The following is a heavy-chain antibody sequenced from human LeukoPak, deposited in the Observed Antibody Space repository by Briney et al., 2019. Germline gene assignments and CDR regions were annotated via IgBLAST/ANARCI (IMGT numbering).Heavy chain of an antibody. V-gene: IGHV3-23*01. CDR2: ISGSGGSA. CDR1: GFALSRYA. Sequence: GGSLRLSCAASGFALSRYAMTWVRQAPGRGLEWVSAISGSGGSAYYADSVKGRFTISRDNSKNTLFLQMNSLRAEDTAVYYGIPVAGTGFDYWGQGTLVTVSS. J-gene: IGHJ4*02. D-gene: IGHD6-19*01. CDR3: IPVAGTGFDY.